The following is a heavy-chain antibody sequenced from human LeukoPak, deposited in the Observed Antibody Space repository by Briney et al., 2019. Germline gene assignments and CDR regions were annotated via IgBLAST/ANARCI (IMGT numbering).Heavy chain of an antibody. CDR2: INHSGST. D-gene: IGHD5-24*01. Sequence: SETLSLTCAVYGGSFSGYYWSWIRHPPGKGLEWIGEINHSGSTNYNPSLKSRVTISVDTSKNQFSLKLSSVTAADTAVYYCARVRWLQPIFDYWGQGTPVTVSS. CDR1: GGSFSGYY. V-gene: IGHV4-34*01. J-gene: IGHJ4*02. CDR3: ARVRWLQPIFDY.